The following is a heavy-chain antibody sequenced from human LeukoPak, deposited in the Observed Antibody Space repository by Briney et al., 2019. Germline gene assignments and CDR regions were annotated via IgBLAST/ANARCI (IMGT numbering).Heavy chain of an antibody. CDR2: IYYSGST. J-gene: IGHJ5*02. D-gene: IGHD3-3*01. V-gene: IGHV4-59*01. CDR1: GGSISSYY. CDR3: ARGFGENYDFWSGYYTLNWFDP. Sequence: SETLSLTCTVSGGSISSYYWSWIRQPPGKGLEWIGYIYYSGSTNYNPSLKSRVTISVDTSKNQFSLKLSSVTAADTAVYYCARGFGENYDFWSGYYTLNWFDPWGQGTLVTVSS.